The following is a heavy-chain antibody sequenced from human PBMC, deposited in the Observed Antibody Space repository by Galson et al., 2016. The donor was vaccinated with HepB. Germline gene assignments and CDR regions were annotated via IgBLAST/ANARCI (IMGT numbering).Heavy chain of an antibody. CDR3: ARDLPSTVRRFLFYYGMDV. D-gene: IGHD4-17*01. V-gene: IGHV1-18*01. J-gene: IGHJ6*02. CDR1: GYTFTTYG. Sequence: SVKVSCKASGYTFTTYGISWVRQAPGQGLEWMGWISAYNGNTHYAQTLQGRVTMTTDTSTSTAYMELRSLRSDATAVYYCARDLPSTVRRFLFYYGMDVWGQGTTVTVSS. CDR2: ISAYNGNT.